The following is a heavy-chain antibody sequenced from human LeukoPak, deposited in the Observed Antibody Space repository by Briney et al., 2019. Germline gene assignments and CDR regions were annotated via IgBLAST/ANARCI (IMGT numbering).Heavy chain of an antibody. Sequence: GGSLRLSCAASGFTFSSYSMNWVRQAPGKGLEWVSSISSSSSYIYYADSVKGRFTIARDNAKNSLYLQMNRLRAEDTAVYYWAREVVVTPGAFDIWGQGTMVTVSS. CDR3: AREVVVTPGAFDI. CDR1: GFTFSSYS. J-gene: IGHJ3*02. V-gene: IGHV3-21*01. CDR2: ISSSSSYI. D-gene: IGHD3-22*01.